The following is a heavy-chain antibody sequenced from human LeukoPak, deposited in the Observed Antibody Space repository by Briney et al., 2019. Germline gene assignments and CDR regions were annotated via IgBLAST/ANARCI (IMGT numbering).Heavy chain of an antibody. V-gene: IGHV3-30-3*01. J-gene: IGHJ3*02. CDR3: ASPYDYVWGSYRYTGAFDI. Sequence: GRSLRLSCAASGFTFSSYAMHWVRQAPGKGLEWVAVISYDGSNKYYADSVKGRFTISRDNSKNTLYLQMNSLRAEDTAVYYCASPYDYVWGSYRYTGAFDIWGQGTMVTVSS. D-gene: IGHD3-16*02. CDR2: ISYDGSNK. CDR1: GFTFSSYA.